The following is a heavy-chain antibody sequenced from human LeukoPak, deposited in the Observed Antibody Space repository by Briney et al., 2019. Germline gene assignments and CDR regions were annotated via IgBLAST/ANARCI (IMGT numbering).Heavy chain of an antibody. CDR2: ISAYNGNT. CDR3: ASYSGWYGHAFDI. CDR1: GYTFTSYG. D-gene: IGHD6-19*01. J-gene: IGHJ3*02. V-gene: IGHV1-18*01. Sequence: ASVNVSCKAPGYTFTSYGISWVRQAPGQGLEWMGWISAYNGNTNCAQKLQGRVTMTTDTSTSTAYMELRSLRSDDTAVYYCASYSGWYGHAFDIWGQGTLVTVSS.